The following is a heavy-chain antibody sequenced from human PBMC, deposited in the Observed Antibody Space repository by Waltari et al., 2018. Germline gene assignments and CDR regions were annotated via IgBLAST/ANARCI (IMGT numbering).Heavy chain of an antibody. D-gene: IGHD1-26*01. J-gene: IGHJ4*02. CDR2: LTWNSDTI. V-gene: IGHV3-9*01. Sequence: EVQLVESGGGLVQPGRSLRIPCAASGFTFYDFSMPWVRQVPGKGLEWCESLTWNSDTIYYADSVKGRFTVSRDNAKKSLYLQMNSLRPEDRALYYCVRGLYSGSFDVYDHWGQGALVTVSS. CDR1: GFTFYDFS. CDR3: VRGLYSGSFDVYDH.